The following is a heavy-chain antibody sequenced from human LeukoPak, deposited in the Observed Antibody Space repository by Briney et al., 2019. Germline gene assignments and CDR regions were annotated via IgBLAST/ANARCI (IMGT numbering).Heavy chain of an antibody. CDR2: ISWNSGSI. J-gene: IGHJ5*02. D-gene: IGHD5-18*01. CDR3: AKDNSGYSYGYGWFDP. Sequence: GGSLRLSCAASGFAFDDYAMQWVRQAPGKGLEWVSGISWNSGSIGYADSVKGRFTISRDNAKNSLYLQMNSLRAEDTALYYCAKDNSGYSYGYGWFDPWGQGTLVTVSS. V-gene: IGHV3-9*01. CDR1: GFAFDDYA.